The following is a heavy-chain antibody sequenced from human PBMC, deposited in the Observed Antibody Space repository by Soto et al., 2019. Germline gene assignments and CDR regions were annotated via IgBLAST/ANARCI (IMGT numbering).Heavy chain of an antibody. V-gene: IGHV4-39*01. D-gene: IGHD2-15*01. CDR1: GGSISSSNFY. CDR2: VSYSGST. Sequence: QLQLQESGPGLVKPSETLSLTCIVSGGSISSSNFYWGWIRQPPGKGLEWIGTVSYSGSTYYNPSLKSRVTISVDTSKNQFSLTLSSVTAADTAVYYCARHFSRYCDGGGCSLLSWGQGTLVTVSS. J-gene: IGHJ4*02. CDR3: ARHFSRYCDGGGCSLLS.